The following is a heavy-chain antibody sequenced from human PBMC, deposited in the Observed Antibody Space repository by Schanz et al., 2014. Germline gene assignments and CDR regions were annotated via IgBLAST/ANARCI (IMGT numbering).Heavy chain of an antibody. D-gene: IGHD1-26*01. J-gene: IGHJ6*02. CDR1: GFTFSSYG. CDR3: VKDLQRELLRDDHYYGMDV. CDR2: ISYDGSNK. V-gene: IGHV3-33*05. Sequence: QVQLVESGGGVVQPGGSLRLSCEASGFTFSSYGMHWVRQAPGKGLEWVAVISYDGSNKYYADSVKGRFTTSRDNSKNTMYLQMNSLRAEDTAVYYCVKDLQRELLRDDHYYGMDVWGQGTTVTVSS.